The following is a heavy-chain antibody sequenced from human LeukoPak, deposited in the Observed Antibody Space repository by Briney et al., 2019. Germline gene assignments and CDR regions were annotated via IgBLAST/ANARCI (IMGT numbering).Heavy chain of an antibody. CDR1: GYTFTSYA. CDR2: INAGNGNT. Sequence: ASVKVSCKASGYTFTSYAMHWVRQAPGQRLEWMGWINAGNGNTKYSQKFQGRVTITRDTSASTAYMELSSLRSEDTAVNYCARGPLIVVFDYWGQGTLVTVSS. CDR3: ARGPLIVVFDY. D-gene: IGHD2-2*01. J-gene: IGHJ4*02. V-gene: IGHV1-3*01.